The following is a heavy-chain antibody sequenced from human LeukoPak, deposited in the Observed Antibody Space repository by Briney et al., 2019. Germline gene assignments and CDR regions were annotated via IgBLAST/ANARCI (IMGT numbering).Heavy chain of an antibody. D-gene: IGHD1-14*01. CDR3: AKDSRNLPFDY. CDR2: ISSSSSSTI. J-gene: IGHJ4*02. CDR1: GFTFSSYS. Sequence: PGGSLRLSCAASGFTFSSYSMNWVRQAPGKGLEWVSYISSSSSSTIYYADSVKGRFTISRDNSKNTLYLQMNNLRAEDTAVYYCAKDSRNLPFDYWGQGTLVTVSS. V-gene: IGHV3-48*01.